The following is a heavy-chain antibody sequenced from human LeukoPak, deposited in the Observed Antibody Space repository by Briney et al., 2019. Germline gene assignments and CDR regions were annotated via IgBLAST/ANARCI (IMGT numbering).Heavy chain of an antibody. CDR2: INHSGST. V-gene: IGHV4-34*01. J-gene: IGHJ4*02. CDR1: GGSFSGYY. D-gene: IGHD3-10*01. Sequence: PSETLSLTCAVYGGSFSGYYWSWIRQPPGKGLEWIGEINHSGSTNYNPSLKSRVTISVDTSKNQFSLKLSPVTAADTAVYYCARAPHRDYGSGSYYNDFDYWGQGTLVTVSS. CDR3: ARAPHRDYGSGSYYNDFDY.